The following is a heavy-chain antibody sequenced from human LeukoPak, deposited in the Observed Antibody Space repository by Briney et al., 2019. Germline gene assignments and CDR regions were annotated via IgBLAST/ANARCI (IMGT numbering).Heavy chain of an antibody. CDR2: INHSGST. V-gene: IGHV4-34*01. D-gene: IGHD5-18*01. Sequence: SETLSLTCAVYGGSFSGYYWSWIRQPPGKGLEWIGEINHSGSTNYNPSLKSRVTISVDTSKSQFSLKLSSVTAADTAVYYCARDGYTYGSFDYWGQGTLVTVSS. J-gene: IGHJ4*02. CDR3: ARDGYTYGSFDY. CDR1: GGSFSGYY.